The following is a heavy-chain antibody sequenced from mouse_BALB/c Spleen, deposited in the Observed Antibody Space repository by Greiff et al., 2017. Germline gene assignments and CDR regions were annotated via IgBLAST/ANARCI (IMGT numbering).Heavy chain of an antibody. Sequence: VQLQQPGAELVRPGASVKLSCKASGYTFTSYWINWVKQRPGQGLEWIGNIYPSDSYTNYNQKFKDKATLTVDKSSSTAYMQLSSPTSEDSAVYYCTREGIYYGYDFAYWGQGTLVTVSA. V-gene: IGHV1-69*02. CDR3: TREGIYYGYDFAY. CDR1: GYTFTSYW. CDR2: IYPSDSYT. J-gene: IGHJ3*01. D-gene: IGHD2-2*01.